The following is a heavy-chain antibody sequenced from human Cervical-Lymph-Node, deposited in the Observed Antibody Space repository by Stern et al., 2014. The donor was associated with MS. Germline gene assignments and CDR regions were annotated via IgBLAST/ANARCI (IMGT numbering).Heavy chain of an antibody. CDR3: AHSRVKYCRGGTCYSSLFDY. CDR2: IYWGDDK. V-gene: IGHV2-5*02. CDR1: GFSVTTAGVG. Sequence: SGPTLVKPTQTVTLTCTLSGFSVTTAGVGVGWIRQPPGKALEWLALIYWGDDKLYSPSLKNRLTITKDTSKNQVVLTMTNVDPMDTATYYCAHSRVKYCRGGTCYSSLFDYWGQGTLVTVSS. D-gene: IGHD2-15*01. J-gene: IGHJ4*02.